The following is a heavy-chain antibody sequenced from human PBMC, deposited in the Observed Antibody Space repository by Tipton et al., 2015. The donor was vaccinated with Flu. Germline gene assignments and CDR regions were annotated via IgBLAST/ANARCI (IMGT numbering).Heavy chain of an antibody. V-gene: IGHV3-23*01. D-gene: IGHD3-10*01. CDR1: GFTLSNYW. J-gene: IGHJ4*02. Sequence: SLRLSCAASGFTLSNYWMTWVRQAPGKGLEWVSGISGSGGSTYYADSVKGRFTISRDNSKNTLYLQMNSLRAEDTAVYYCATPRNSMVRGVIPFDYWGQGTLVTVSS. CDR2: ISGSGGST. CDR3: ATPRNSMVRGVIPFDY.